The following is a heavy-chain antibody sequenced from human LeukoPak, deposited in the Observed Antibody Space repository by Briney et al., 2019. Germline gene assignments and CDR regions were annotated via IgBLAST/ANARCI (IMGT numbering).Heavy chain of an antibody. D-gene: IGHD4-23*01. CDR2: IYYSGST. V-gene: IGHV4-31*03. J-gene: IGHJ2*01. Sequence: SETLSLTCTVSGGSISTTNYYWGWIRQHPGKGLEWIGYIYYSGSTYYNPSLKSRVTISVDTSKNQFSLKLSSVTAADTAVYYCARDRYTVVSWYFDLWGRGTLVTVSS. CDR1: GGSISTTNYY. CDR3: ARDRYTVVSWYFDL.